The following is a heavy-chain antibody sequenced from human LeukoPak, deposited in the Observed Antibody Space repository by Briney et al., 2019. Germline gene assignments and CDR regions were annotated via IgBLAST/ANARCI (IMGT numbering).Heavy chain of an antibody. D-gene: IGHD2-15*01. CDR3: ARLNCSGGSCYSVDH. Sequence: SQTLSLTCTVAGGSISSGAYYWSWIRQHPVKGLEWIGYSYYSGSTYSTPSLKSRLTISVDTYKNQFSLKLSSVTAADTAVYYCARLNCSGGSCYSVDHWGQGTLVTVSS. CDR1: GGSISSGAYY. V-gene: IGHV4-31*03. J-gene: IGHJ5*02. CDR2: SYYSGST.